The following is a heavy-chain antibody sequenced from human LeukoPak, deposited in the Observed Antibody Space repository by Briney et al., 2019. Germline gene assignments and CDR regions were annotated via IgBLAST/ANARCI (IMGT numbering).Heavy chain of an antibody. V-gene: IGHV4-34*01. CDR3: AVGSNGWLDH. D-gene: IGHD6-19*01. J-gene: IGHJ4*02. Sequence: SETLSLTCAVYGGSFSGYYWSWIRQPPGKGLEWIGEINHSGSTNYNPSLKSRVTISVDTSKNQFSLKLSSVIAADTAVYYCAVGSNGWLDHWGKGTLVPVSS. CDR1: GGSFSGYY. CDR2: INHSGST.